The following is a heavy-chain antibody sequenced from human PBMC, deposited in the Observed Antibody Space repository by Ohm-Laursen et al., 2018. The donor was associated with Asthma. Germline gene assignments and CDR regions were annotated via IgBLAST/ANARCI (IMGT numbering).Heavy chain of an antibody. V-gene: IGHV1-18*04. CDR1: GYTFTGYY. Sequence: GSSVKVSCKASGYTFTGYYMHWVRQAPGQGLEWMGWISAYNGNTNYAQKLQGRVTMTTDTSTSTAYMELRSLRSDDTAVYYCARVSGQWPPFDYWGQGTLVTVSS. J-gene: IGHJ4*02. CDR2: ISAYNGNT. CDR3: ARVSGQWPPFDY. D-gene: IGHD6-19*01.